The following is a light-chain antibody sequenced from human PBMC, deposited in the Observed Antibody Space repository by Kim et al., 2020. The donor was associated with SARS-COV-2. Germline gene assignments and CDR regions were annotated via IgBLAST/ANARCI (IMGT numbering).Light chain of an antibody. CDR3: CSYAGSYTWV. CDR1: SSDVAGYNY. J-gene: IGLJ2*01. V-gene: IGLV2-11*01. CDR2: DVS. Sequence: GQSVTISRTGTSSDVAGYNYVSWYQQHPGKVPKLMIYDVSQRPSGVPDRFSGSKSDNTASLTISGLQAADEADYYCCSYAGSYTWVFGGGTQLTVL.